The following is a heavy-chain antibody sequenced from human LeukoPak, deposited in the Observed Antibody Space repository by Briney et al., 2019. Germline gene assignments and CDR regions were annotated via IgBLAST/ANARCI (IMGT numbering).Heavy chain of an antibody. CDR3: ARVASSSWYEGDY. CDR1: GFTFSDYY. D-gene: IGHD6-13*01. V-gene: IGHV3-11*01. J-gene: IGHJ4*02. CDR2: ISSSGSTI. Sequence: GGSLRLSCAASGFTFSDYYMSWIRQAPGKGLEWVSYISSSGSTIYYADSVKGRFTISRDNAKNSLYLQMNGLRAEDTAVYYCARVASSSWYEGDYWGQGTLVTVSS.